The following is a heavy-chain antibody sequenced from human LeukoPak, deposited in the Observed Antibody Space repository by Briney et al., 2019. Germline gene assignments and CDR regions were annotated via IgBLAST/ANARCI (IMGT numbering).Heavy chain of an antibody. CDR2: IYTSGST. V-gene: IGHV4-4*07. Sequence: SEIPSLTCTVSGGSISSYYWSWIRQPAGKGLEWIGRIYTSGSTNYNPSLKSRVTMSVDTSKNQFSLKLSSVTAADTAVYFCARDNSFTSLFDYWGQGTLVTVSS. J-gene: IGHJ4*02. CDR3: ARDNSFTSLFDY. D-gene: IGHD4-11*01. CDR1: GGSISSYY.